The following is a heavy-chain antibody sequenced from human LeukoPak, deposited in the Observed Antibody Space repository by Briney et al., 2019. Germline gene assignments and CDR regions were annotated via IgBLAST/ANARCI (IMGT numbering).Heavy chain of an antibody. CDR1: GFTFSSYW. Sequence: GGSLRLSCAASGFTFSSYWMHWVRQAPGKGLVWVSRINSDGSSTSYADSVKGRFTISRDNAKNTLYLQMNSPRAEDTAVYYGARHRRPGATSYYFDYWGQGTLVTVSS. V-gene: IGHV3-74*01. CDR3: ARHRRPGATSYYFDY. D-gene: IGHD5-12*01. J-gene: IGHJ4*02. CDR2: INSDGSST.